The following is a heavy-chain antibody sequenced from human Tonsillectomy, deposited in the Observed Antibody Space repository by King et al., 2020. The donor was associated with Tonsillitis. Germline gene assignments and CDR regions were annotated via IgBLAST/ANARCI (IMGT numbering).Heavy chain of an antibody. CDR2: IYHSGSI. V-gene: IGHV4-38-2*01. Sequence: QLQESGPGLVKPSETLSLTCAVSGYSISSGYYWGWIRQPPGKGLEWIGSIYHSGSIYYNPSLKSRVTISVDTSKNQFSLKLSSVTAADTAVYYCAIHSSYCSGGSCSGNWFDPWGQGTLVTVSS. CDR1: GYSISSGYY. J-gene: IGHJ5*02. D-gene: IGHD2-15*01. CDR3: AIHSSYCSGGSCSGNWFDP.